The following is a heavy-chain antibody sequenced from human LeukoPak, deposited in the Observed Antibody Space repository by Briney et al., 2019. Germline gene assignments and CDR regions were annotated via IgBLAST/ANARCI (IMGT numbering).Heavy chain of an antibody. Sequence: PSETLSLTCSVSGGSMSTYYWSWIRQPPRKGLVWSGDIHYSGSTNFHPSLKSRVNISVDTSKNQFSLKLTSVTAADTAVYYCARAQLNLLVDFGMDVWGQGTTVTVSS. D-gene: IGHD1-1*01. CDR1: GGSMSTYY. CDR3: ARAQLNLLVDFGMDV. J-gene: IGHJ6*02. V-gene: IGHV4-59*01. CDR2: IHYSGST.